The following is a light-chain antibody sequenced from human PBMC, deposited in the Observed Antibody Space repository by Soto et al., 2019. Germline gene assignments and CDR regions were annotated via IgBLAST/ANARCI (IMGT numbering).Light chain of an antibody. CDR2: RNN. CDR1: SSNIGSNY. V-gene: IGLV1-47*01. J-gene: IGLJ1*01. CDR3: ATWDDSLSGYV. Sequence: QSMLTQPPSASGTPGQRVTISCSGSSSNIGSNYVYWYQQLPGTAPKLLIYRNNQRPSGVPERFSGSKSGTSASLAISGLRSEDEADYYCATWDDSLSGYVFGTGTKLTVL.